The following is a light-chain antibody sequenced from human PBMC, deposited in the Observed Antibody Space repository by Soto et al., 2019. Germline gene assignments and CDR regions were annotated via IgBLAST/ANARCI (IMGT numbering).Light chain of an antibody. CDR2: EVR. Sequence: QSVLTQPASVSGSPGQSITISCTGTSSDVGGYNYVSGYQQHPGKAPKLMIYEVRNRPSGVSNRFSGSKSGNTASLTISGLQAEDEADYYCSSYTTISTLEVFGGGTKLTVL. V-gene: IGLV2-14*01. J-gene: IGLJ3*02. CDR3: SSYTTISTLEV. CDR1: SSDVGGYNY.